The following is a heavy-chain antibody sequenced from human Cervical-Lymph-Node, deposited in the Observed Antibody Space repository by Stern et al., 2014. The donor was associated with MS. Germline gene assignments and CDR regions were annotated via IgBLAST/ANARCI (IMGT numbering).Heavy chain of an antibody. CDR1: GYSFANFW. V-gene: IGHV5-51*03. CDR2: IYRVDSDP. D-gene: IGHD3-16*01. J-gene: IGHJ4*02. Sequence: EVQLVESGAEVRKPGESLKISCKVSGYSFANFWIGWVRQVPGKGLEWMGIIYRVDSDPRYSPSFQGQVTLSADESISTAYLQWSSLKASDTGIYYCARRGLGYDGADHWGQGALVTVSS. CDR3: ARRGLGYDGADH.